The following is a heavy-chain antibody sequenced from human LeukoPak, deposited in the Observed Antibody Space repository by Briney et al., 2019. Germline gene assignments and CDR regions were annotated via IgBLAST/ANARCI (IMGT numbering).Heavy chain of an antibody. D-gene: IGHD6-19*01. V-gene: IGHV3-23*01. Sequence: GGSLRLSCAASGFTFSSCAMIWVRQAPGKGLEWVSGISGSGDSTDYADSVKGRFTISRDNSKNTLSLQMNSLRAEDTAVYYCAKQVAVAGYFDYWGQGTLVTVSS. J-gene: IGHJ4*02. CDR3: AKQVAVAGYFDY. CDR1: GFTFSSCA. CDR2: ISGSGDST.